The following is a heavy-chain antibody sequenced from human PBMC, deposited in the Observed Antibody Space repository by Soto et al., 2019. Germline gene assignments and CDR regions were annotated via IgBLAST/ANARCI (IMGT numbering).Heavy chain of an antibody. CDR3: ARTMETWFEP. CDR2: IYYSGST. D-gene: IGHD1-1*01. V-gene: IGHV4-59*01. J-gene: IGHJ5*02. CDR1: GGSISPYY. Sequence: TLSLTCTVSGGSISPYYWGWIRQPPGKGLEWIGYIYYSGSTNYNPSLKSRVTISVDTSKNQFSLKLRSLTAADTAVEYCARTMETWFEPWGRGTLVTVAS.